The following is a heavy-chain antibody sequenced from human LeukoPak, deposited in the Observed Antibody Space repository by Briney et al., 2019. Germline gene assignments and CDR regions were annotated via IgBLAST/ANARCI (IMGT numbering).Heavy chain of an antibody. CDR1: GFTFSSYG. CDR2: ISGSGGST. J-gene: IGHJ4*02. Sequence: PGGTLRLSCAASGFTFSSYGMSWVRQAPGKGLEWVSAISGSGGSTYYADSVKGRFTISRDNSKNTLYLQMNSLRAEDTAVYYCAKDPYDSTFGYWGQGTLVTVSS. V-gene: IGHV3-23*01. CDR3: AKDPYDSTFGY. D-gene: IGHD3-22*01.